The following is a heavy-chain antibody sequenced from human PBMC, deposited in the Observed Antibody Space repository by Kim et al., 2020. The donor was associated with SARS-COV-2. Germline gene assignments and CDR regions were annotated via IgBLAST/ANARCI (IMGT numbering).Heavy chain of an antibody. J-gene: IGHJ5*02. CDR3: ARDLSGSGAFDP. Sequence: SETLSLTCTVSGGSISSSYWSWIRQPPGKGLEWIGFFYYSGSTNYNPSLKSRVTISLDTSKTQFSLKLSSVTAADTAAYYCARDLSGSGAFDPWGRGTLV. CDR2: FYYSGST. D-gene: IGHD1-26*01. V-gene: IGHV4-59*01. CDR1: GGSISSSY.